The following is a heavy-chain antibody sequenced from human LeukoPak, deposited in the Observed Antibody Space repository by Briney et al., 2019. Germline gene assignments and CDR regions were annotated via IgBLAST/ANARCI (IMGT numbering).Heavy chain of an antibody. D-gene: IGHD3-3*01. CDR1: GGSFSGYY. J-gene: IGHJ4*02. CDR2: INHSGST. CDR3: ARVDFWSGYYENDH. Sequence: SETLSLTCAVYGGSFSGYYWSWIRQPPGKGLEWIGEINHSGSTNYNPSLKSRVTISVDTSKNQFSLKLSSVTAADTAVYYCARVDFWSGYYENDHWGQGTLVTVSS. V-gene: IGHV4-34*01.